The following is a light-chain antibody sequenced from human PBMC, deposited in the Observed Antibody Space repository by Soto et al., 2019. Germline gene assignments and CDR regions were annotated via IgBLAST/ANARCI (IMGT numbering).Light chain of an antibody. Sequence: QSALTQPASVSGSPGLSITISCTGTSSDVGAYNYVSWYQQHPGKAPKLMIYEVNNRPSGISHRFSGAKSGNTASLTISGVQAEYEADYYCSSYTTSSTWVFGGGTTLTVL. CDR3: SSYTTSSTWV. CDR2: EVN. CDR1: SSDVGAYNY. J-gene: IGLJ3*02. V-gene: IGLV2-14*01.